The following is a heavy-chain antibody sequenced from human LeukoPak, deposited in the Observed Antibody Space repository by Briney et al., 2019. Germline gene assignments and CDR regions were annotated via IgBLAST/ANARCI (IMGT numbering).Heavy chain of an antibody. Sequence: ASVKVSCKVSGYTFTELAIHWVRQAPGKGLEWMGGFDPEDVETIYAQKFQGRVTMTEDTYTDTAYMELSSLRSEDTAVYYCATYSGYPAYWGQGTLVSVSS. J-gene: IGHJ4*02. D-gene: IGHD5-12*01. V-gene: IGHV1-24*01. CDR3: ATYSGYPAY. CDR2: FDPEDVET. CDR1: GYTFTELA.